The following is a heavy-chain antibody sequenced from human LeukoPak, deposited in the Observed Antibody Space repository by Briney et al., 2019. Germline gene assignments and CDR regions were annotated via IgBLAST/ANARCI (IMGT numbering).Heavy chain of an antibody. CDR1: GFTFDDYA. J-gene: IGHJ4*02. D-gene: IGHD6-19*01. CDR3: AKGAYGVAVAGTLDY. V-gene: IGHV3-9*01. Sequence: AGGSLRLSCAASGFTFDDYAMHWVRQAPGKGLEWVSGISWNSGSIGYADSVKGRFTISRDNAKNSLYLQMNSLRAEDTALYYCAKGAYGVAVAGTLDYWGQGTLVTVSS. CDR2: ISWNSGSI.